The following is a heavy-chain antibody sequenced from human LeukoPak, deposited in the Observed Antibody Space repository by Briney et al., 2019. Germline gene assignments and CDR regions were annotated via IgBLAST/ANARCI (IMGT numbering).Heavy chain of an antibody. CDR1: GFTFSSYA. CDR3: ARPPIPADHDGDWFDP. Sequence: GGSLRLSCAASGFTFSSYAMSWVRQAPGKGLEWVSYISSSGSTIYYADSVKGRFTISRDNAKNSLYLQMNSLRAEDTAVYYCARPPIPADHDGDWFDPWGQGTLVTVSS. V-gene: IGHV3-48*04. CDR2: ISSSGSTI. D-gene: IGHD2-2*01. J-gene: IGHJ5*02.